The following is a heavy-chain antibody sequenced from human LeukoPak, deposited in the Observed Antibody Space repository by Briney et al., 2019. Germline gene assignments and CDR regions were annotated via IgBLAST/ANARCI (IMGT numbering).Heavy chain of an antibody. CDR1: RFPFSGNA. D-gene: IGHD2-21*02. CDR3: AKDLSWWVTADY. Sequence: PGGSLRLSCAASRFPFSGNAMSWVRQAPGRGLEWVSGVGGDEKAHYADFVRGRFTISRDNSKKTVYLQMNSLTVEDTAVYYCAKDLSWWVTADYWGQGVLVTVSS. CDR2: VGGDEKA. V-gene: IGHV3-23*01. J-gene: IGHJ4*02.